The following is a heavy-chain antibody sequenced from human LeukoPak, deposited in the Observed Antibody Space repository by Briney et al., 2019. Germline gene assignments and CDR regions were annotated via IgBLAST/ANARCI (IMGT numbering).Heavy chain of an antibody. CDR1: GFTFSTYD. Sequence: GGSLRLSVAASGFTFSTYDMSWVRQAPGKGLDWVSAISGNGGNTYYAHSVKGRFTISRDNSKNTLFLQMNRLGAEDTAVYYCANNYYGSETYYTPRGYGGQGTLVTVSA. J-gene: IGHJ4*01. D-gene: IGHD3-10*01. CDR3: ANNYYGSETYYTPRGY. CDR2: ISGNGGNT. V-gene: IGHV3-23*01.